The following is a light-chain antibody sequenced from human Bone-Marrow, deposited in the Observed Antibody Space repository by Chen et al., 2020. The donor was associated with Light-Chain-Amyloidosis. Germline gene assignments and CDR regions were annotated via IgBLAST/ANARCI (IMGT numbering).Light chain of an antibody. CDR1: QSVSTY. CDR2: DAS. CDR3: QQRSNWPPRVT. J-gene: IGKJ3*01. Sequence: EIVLTQSPATLSLSPGERASQSVSTYLAWYQQKPGQAPRLLIYDASNRATGIPARFSGSGSGTDFTLTISSLEPEDFAVYYCQQRSNWPPRVTFGPGTRVDIK. V-gene: IGKV3-11*01.